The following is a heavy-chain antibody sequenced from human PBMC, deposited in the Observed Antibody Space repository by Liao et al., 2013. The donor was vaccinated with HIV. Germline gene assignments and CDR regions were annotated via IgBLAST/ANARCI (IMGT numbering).Heavy chain of an antibody. D-gene: IGHD3-22*01. CDR1: GGSFSGYY. CDR3: ARGGAIYYDTTGFDS. CDR2: IYYSGST. J-gene: IGHJ4*02. V-gene: IGHV4-34*11. Sequence: QVQLQQWGAGLVKPSETLSLTCAVYGGSFSGYYWSWIRQPPGKGLEWIGSIYYSGSTNYNPSLKSRVTISVDTSKNQFSLNLTSVTAADAALYYCARGGAIYYDTTGFDSWGQGTLVAVSS.